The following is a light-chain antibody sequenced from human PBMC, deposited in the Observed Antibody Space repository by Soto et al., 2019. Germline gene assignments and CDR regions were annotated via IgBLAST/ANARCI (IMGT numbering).Light chain of an antibody. V-gene: IGKV1-9*01. Sequence: DIQLTQSPSFLSASVGDTVTITCRASQGISSHLAWYQQIPGKGPKLLIYAASTLKSGVPSRFSGSGSGTEFTLAISSLQPEDFATYYCQQFNGYPLTFGQGTKLEIK. J-gene: IGKJ2*01. CDR1: QGISSH. CDR2: AAS. CDR3: QQFNGYPLT.